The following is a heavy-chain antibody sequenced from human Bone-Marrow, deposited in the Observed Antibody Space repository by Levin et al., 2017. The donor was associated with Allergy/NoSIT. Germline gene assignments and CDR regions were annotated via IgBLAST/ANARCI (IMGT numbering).Heavy chain of an antibody. CDR1: EDTLINFA. V-gene: IGHV1-69*06. J-gene: IGHJ6*02. D-gene: IGHD3-16*01. Sequence: SVKVSCKASEDTLINFAINWVRQAPGQGLECMGGIIPRFNTPNYAQKFQDRVTITVDKTTNTAYMELSSLRSEDTAVYYCARGGGGRLSYHYYYAMDVWGHGTTITVSS. CDR2: IIPRFNTP. CDR3: ARGGGGRLSYHYYYAMDV.